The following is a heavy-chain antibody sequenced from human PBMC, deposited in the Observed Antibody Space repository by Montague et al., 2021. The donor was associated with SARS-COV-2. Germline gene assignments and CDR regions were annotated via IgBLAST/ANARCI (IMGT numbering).Heavy chain of an antibody. CDR1: GGSISSNNW. V-gene: IGHV4-4*02. CDR2: IYHSRSN. D-gene: IGHD5-18*01. Sequence: SETLSLTCAVSGGSISSNNWCCWVRQPPGERLEWIGDIYHSRSNNNNPSLKRGVTISVDKSKHLFFLKLSSVTAADTAVYYCASKRAYSYDYYGMDVWGQGTTVTVSS. J-gene: IGHJ6*02. CDR3: ASKRAYSYDYYGMDV.